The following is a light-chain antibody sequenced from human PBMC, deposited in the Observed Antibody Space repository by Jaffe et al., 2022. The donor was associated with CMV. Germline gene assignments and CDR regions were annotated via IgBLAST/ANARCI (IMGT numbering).Light chain of an antibody. CDR2: WAS. CDR1: QSVLYSSNNKNY. CDR3: QQYYSTPFT. J-gene: IGKJ3*01. V-gene: IGKV4-1*01. Sequence: DIVMTQSPDSLAVSLGERATINCKSSQSVLYSSNNKNYLAWYQQKPGQPPKLLIYWASTRESGVPDRFSGSGSGTDFTLTISRLQAEDLAVYYCQQYYSTPFTFGPGTTVDIK.